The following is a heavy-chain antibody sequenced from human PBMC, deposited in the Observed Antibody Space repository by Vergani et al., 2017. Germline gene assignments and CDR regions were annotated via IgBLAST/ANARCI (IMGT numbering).Heavy chain of an antibody. Sequence: QVQLQESGPGLVKPSETLSLTCTVSGGSISSYYWSWIRQPPWKGLEWIGYIYYSGSTNYNPSLKSRVTISVDTSKNQFSLKLSSVTAADTAVYYCARSRMGAGMDVWGQGTTVTVSS. V-gene: IGHV4-59*01. CDR3: ARSRMGAGMDV. CDR2: IYYSGST. CDR1: GGSISSYY. D-gene: IGHD3-16*01. J-gene: IGHJ6*02.